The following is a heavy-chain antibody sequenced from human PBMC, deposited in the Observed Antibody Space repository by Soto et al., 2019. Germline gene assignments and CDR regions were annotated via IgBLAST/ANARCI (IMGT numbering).Heavy chain of an antibody. CDR2: ITGDGGST. V-gene: IGHV3-74*01. CDR1: GFSFSTTW. CDR3: ARDWYFSIDY. J-gene: IGHJ4*02. Sequence: EVQLVESGGGLVQPGGSLRLSCAASGFSFSTTWMQWVRQAPGKGLVWVSRITGDGGSTTYAGSVKGRFTISRDNAKNTLYLQMNSLRVEDTAVYYCARDWYFSIDYWGQGTLVTVSS. D-gene: IGHD6-13*01.